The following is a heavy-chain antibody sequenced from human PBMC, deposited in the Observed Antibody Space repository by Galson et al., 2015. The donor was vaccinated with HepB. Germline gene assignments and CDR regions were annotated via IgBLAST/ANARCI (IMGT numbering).Heavy chain of an antibody. CDR1: GFNFSNSG. CDR3: VEDWFES. J-gene: IGHJ5*01. V-gene: IGHV3-33*06. CDR2: IWNDGSNR. Sequence: SLRLSCAASGFNFSNSGMHWVRQAPGKGLEWVAVIWNDGSNRYHTDSVKGRFTISRDNSKNMLFLQMNSLRAEDTAVYYCVEDWFESWGQGTLVTVSS.